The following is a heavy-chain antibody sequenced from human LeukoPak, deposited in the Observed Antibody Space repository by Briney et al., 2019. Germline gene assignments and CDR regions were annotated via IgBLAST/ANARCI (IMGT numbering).Heavy chain of an antibody. CDR3: ARLTDV. CDR2: INHSGST. CDR1: GGSFSGYY. V-gene: IGHV4-34*01. D-gene: IGHD3-10*01. J-gene: IGHJ6*04. Sequence: PSETLSLTCAVYGGSFSGYYWSWIRQPPGKGLEWIGEINHSGSTNYNPSLKSRVTISVDTSKNQFSLKLSSVTAADTAVYYCARLTDVWGKGTTVTISS.